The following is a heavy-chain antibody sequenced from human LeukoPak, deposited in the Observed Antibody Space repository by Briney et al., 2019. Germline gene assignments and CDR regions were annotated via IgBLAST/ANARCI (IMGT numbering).Heavy chain of an antibody. CDR3: AGDSGNSAFDY. CDR2: VHYSGST. J-gene: IGHJ4*02. CDR1: GGSIISGAYY. Sequence: SETLSLTCTVSGGSIISGAYYWSWIRQHPGKGLEWIAYVHYSGSTYYNPSLKSRFTISVDTSQNQFSLKLRSVTAADTAVYYCAGDSGNSAFDYCGQGTLVTVSS. V-gene: IGHV4-31*03. D-gene: IGHD4-23*01.